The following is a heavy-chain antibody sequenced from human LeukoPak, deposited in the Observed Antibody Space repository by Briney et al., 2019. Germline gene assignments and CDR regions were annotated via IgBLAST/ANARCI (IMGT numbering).Heavy chain of an antibody. CDR1: GFTFSSYE. D-gene: IGHD3-10*01. CDR2: ISSSGSTI. CDR3: AGSITMARGVISWFDP. J-gene: IGHJ5*02. V-gene: IGHV3-48*03. Sequence: PGGSLRLSCAASGFTFSSYEMNWVRQAPGKGLEWVSYISSSGSTIYYADSVKGRFTISRDNAKNSLYLQMNSLRAEDTAVYYCAGSITMARGVISWFDPWGQGTLVTVSS.